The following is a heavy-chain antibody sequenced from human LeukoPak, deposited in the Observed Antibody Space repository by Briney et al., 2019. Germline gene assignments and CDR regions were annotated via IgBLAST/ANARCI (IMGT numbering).Heavy chain of an antibody. CDR2: ISGSGGST. CDR1: GFTFSSYW. Sequence: GGSLRLSCAASGFTFSSYWMHWVRQAPGKGLEWVSAISGSGGSTYYADSVKGRFTISRDNSKNTLYLQMNSLRAEDTAVYYCAKATSGYYFFDYWGQGTLVTVSS. CDR3: AKATSGYYFFDY. V-gene: IGHV3-23*01. J-gene: IGHJ4*02. D-gene: IGHD3-22*01.